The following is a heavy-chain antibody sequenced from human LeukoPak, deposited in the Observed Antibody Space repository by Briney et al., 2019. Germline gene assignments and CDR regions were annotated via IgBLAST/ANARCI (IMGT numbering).Heavy chain of an antibody. Sequence: SQTLSLTCTVSGGSVTSGDYYWTWIRQQPGKGLEWIAYIYYSGGTYYNPSLKSRLTMSVDTSKSQFSLKLSSVTAADTAVYYCAREGAAAGTPRAFDLWGQGTMVTVSS. CDR2: IYYSGGT. V-gene: IGHV4-31*02. D-gene: IGHD6-13*01. J-gene: IGHJ3*01. CDR1: GGSVTSGDYY. CDR3: AREGAAAGTPRAFDL.